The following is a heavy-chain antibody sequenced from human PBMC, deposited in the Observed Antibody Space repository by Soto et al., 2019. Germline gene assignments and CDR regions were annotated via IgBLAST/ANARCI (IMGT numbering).Heavy chain of an antibody. CDR1: GGSISSGGYY. D-gene: IGHD6-19*01. CDR3: ARHHMAATDMYFDY. Sequence: QVQLQESGPGLVKPSQTLSLTCTVSGGSISSGGYYWSWIRQHPGKGLEWIGYIYDNDSTYYNPSLKSRVTMSVEMSRNQFSLKLSSVTAADTAVYYCARHHMAATDMYFDYWGQGTLVTVSS. CDR2: IYDNDST. V-gene: IGHV4-31*03. J-gene: IGHJ4*02.